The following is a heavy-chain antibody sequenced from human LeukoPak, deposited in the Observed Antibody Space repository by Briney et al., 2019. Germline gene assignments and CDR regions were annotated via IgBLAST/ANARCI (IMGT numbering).Heavy chain of an antibody. Sequence: SETLSLTCAVYGGSFNAYYWSWIRQPPGKGLEWIGEINHSGGTNYNPSLQSRVTMLVDTSMNHFSPKVSSVTAADAAVYYGASVVAATAWFDYWGQGTLVTVSS. CDR2: INHSGGT. CDR1: GGSFNAYY. D-gene: IGHD2-15*01. V-gene: IGHV4-34*01. J-gene: IGHJ4*02. CDR3: ASVVAATAWFDY.